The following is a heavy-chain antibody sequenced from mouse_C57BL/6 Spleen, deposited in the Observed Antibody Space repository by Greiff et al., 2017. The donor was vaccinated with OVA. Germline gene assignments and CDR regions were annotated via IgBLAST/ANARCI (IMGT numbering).Heavy chain of an antibody. J-gene: IGHJ4*01. CDR3: VRYDYSEAMDD. Sequence: EVNVVESGGGLVQPKGSLKLSCAASGFSFNTYAMNWVRQAPGKGLEWVARIRSKSNNYATYYADSVKDRINITRDKSESMLYLQMNNLKTEDTARYYCVRYDYSEAMDDWGQGTSVTVSS. D-gene: IGHD2-4*01. V-gene: IGHV10-1*01. CDR2: IRSKSNNYAT. CDR1: GFSFNTYA.